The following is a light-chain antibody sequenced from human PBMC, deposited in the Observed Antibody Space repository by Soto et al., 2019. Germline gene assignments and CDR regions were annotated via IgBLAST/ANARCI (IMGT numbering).Light chain of an antibody. J-gene: IGKJ1*01. Sequence: EIVLTQSPGTLSLSPGERATLSCRASQSVSSSYLAWYQQKSGQAPRLLIYGASNRATGIPDRFSGSGSGTDFTLTISRLEPEDFAVYYCQQYRRSSWTVGQGTKVDSK. CDR1: QSVSSSY. CDR3: QQYRRSSWT. CDR2: GAS. V-gene: IGKV3-20*01.